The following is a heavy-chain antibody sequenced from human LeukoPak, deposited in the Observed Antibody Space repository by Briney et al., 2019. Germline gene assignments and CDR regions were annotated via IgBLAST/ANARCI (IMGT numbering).Heavy chain of an antibody. J-gene: IGHJ6*02. D-gene: IGHD1-26*01. CDR2: ISADNSNT. V-gene: IGHV1-18*01. CDR3: GRDWSGSYSWARFYYYGMDV. Sequence: ASVKVSCNASGYSFINYCVSWVRQAPGQGLEWMGWISADNSNTNYAQKLQGRVTMTTDTSTSTAYMEVRSLRSDDTAVYYCGRDWSGSYSWARFYYYGMDVWGQGTTVTVSS. CDR1: GYSFINYC.